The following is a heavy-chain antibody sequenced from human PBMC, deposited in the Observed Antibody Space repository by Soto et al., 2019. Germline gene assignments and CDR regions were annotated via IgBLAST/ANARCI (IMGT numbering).Heavy chain of an antibody. V-gene: IGHV3-23*01. CDR1: GFTFSSYA. CDR3: AKDAITMVRGVIIRKKNWFDP. D-gene: IGHD3-10*01. J-gene: IGHJ5*02. CDR2: ISGSGGST. Sequence: GGSLRLSCAASGFTFSSYAMSWVRQAPGKGLEWVSAISGSGGSTYYADSVKGRFTISRDNSKNTLYLQMNSLRAEDTAVYYCAKDAITMVRGVIIRKKNWFDPWGQGTLVTVSS.